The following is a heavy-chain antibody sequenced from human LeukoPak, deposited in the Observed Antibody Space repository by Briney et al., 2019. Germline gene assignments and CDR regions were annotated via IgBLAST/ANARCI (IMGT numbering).Heavy chain of an antibody. Sequence: GGSLRLSCAASGFTFSSYSMNWVRQAPGKGLEWVSSISSSSSYIYYADSVKGRFTISRDNAKNSLYLQMNSLKTEDTAVYYCIGSGKHYMDVWGKGTTVTISS. J-gene: IGHJ6*03. V-gene: IGHV3-21*03. D-gene: IGHD4-23*01. CDR3: IGSGKHYMDV. CDR1: GFTFSSYS. CDR2: ISSSSSYI.